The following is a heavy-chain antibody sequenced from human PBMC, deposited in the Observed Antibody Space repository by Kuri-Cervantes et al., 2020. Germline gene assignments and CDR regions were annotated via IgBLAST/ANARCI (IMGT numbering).Heavy chain of an antibody. CDR1: GFTFDDYG. CDR3: ARDQGRDNWNYHYYMDV. J-gene: IGHJ6*03. D-gene: IGHD1-20*01. V-gene: IGHV3-20*04. CDR2: INWNGGST. Sequence: GESLKISCAASGFTFDDYGMSWVRQAPGKGLEWVSGINWNGGSTGYADSVKGRFTISRDNSKNTLYLQMNSLRAEDTAVYYCARDQGRDNWNYHYYMDVWGKGTTVTVSS.